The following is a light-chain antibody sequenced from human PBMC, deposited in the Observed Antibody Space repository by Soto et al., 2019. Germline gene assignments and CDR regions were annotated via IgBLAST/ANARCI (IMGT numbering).Light chain of an antibody. J-gene: IGKJ2*01. CDR3: QQSNNWPYT. Sequence: EIVMTQSPATLSASPGERATLSCRASQSVSSNLAWYQQKPGQAPRLLFYGASTRATGIPARFSGSGSGTDFTLTISSLQSEDFAVYYCQQSNNWPYTFGQGTKLEIK. CDR1: QSVSSN. CDR2: GAS. V-gene: IGKV3-15*01.